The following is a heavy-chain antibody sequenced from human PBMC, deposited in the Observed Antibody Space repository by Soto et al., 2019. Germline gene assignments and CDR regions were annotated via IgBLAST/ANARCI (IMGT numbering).Heavy chain of an antibody. CDR2: IYYSGST. V-gene: IGHV4-39*01. D-gene: IGHD4-4*01. Sequence: SETLSLTCTVSGDSISSSNYFWGWIRQPPGKGLEWIGSIYYSGSTYYNPSLKSRVTISVDTSKNQFSLKLSSVTAADTAVHYCARSGGLQHVDYWGQGNLVTVSS. CDR3: ARSGGLQHVDY. CDR1: GDSISSSNYF. J-gene: IGHJ4*02.